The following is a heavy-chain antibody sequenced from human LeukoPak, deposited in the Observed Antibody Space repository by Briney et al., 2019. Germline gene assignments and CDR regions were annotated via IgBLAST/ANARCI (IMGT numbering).Heavy chain of an antibody. J-gene: IGHJ4*02. D-gene: IGHD5-12*01. CDR2: ITNTGSPI. CDR3: ARGGYDGYLSY. CDR1: GFTFSDYY. Sequence: TGGSLRLSCAASGFTFSDYYMTWIRQAPGKGLEWVSYITNTGSPIYYADSVKGRFTISRDNARNSLYLQMNSLRAEDTAVYYCARGGYDGYLSYWGQGTLVTVSS. V-gene: IGHV3-11*01.